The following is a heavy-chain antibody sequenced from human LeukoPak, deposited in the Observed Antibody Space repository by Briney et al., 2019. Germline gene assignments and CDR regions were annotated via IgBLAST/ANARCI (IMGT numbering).Heavy chain of an antibody. CDR3: ARDRDSSGWYEGFDY. V-gene: IGHV3-30-3*01. Sequence: GRSLRLSCAASGFTFSSSAMHWVRQAPDKGLEGGAVISYDGSNKYYADSVKGRFTISRDNSKNTLYLQMNSLRADDTAVYYCARDRDSSGWYEGFDYWGQGTLVTVSS. J-gene: IGHJ4*02. CDR2: ISYDGSNK. CDR1: GFTFSSSA. D-gene: IGHD6-19*01.